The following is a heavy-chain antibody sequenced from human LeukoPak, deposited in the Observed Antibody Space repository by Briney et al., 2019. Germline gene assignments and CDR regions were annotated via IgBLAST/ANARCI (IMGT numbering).Heavy chain of an antibody. D-gene: IGHD4-17*01. J-gene: IGHJ4*02. V-gene: IGHV3-33*01. CDR3: AGGTYALDF. CDR1: GFIFSSYG. Sequence: GGSLRLSCAASGFIFSSYGMHWVRQAPGKGLEWVALIFYDGSHNYYADSVKGRFTISRDNSKNTLYLQMNSLRAEDTAVYYCAGGTYALDFWGQGTLVTVSS. CDR2: IFYDGSHN.